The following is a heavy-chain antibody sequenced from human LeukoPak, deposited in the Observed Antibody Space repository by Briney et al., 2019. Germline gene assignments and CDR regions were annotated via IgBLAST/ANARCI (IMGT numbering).Heavy chain of an antibody. CDR1: GGTFSSYA. J-gene: IGHJ4*02. Sequence: SVKVSSKDSGGTFSSYAISWVRQAPGQGLEWMGGIIPIFGTANYAQKFQGRVTITADESTSTAYMELSSLRSEDTAVYYCAAVRNYYDSSGYYDYVDYWGQGTLVTVSS. D-gene: IGHD3-22*01. CDR3: AAVRNYYDSSGYYDYVDY. CDR2: IIPIFGTA. V-gene: IGHV1-69*13.